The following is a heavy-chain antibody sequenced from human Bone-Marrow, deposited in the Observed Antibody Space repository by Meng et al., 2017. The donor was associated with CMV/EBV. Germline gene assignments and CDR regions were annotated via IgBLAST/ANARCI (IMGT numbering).Heavy chain of an antibody. CDR3: AKSYGDYVDYFDY. Sequence: LSLTCAASGFTFSSHGMHWVRQAPGKGLEWVAFIRYDGSNNYYVDSVKGRFTISRDSSKNTLYLQMNSLRAEDTAVYYCAKSYGDYVDYFDYWGQGTLVTVSS. J-gene: IGHJ4*02. V-gene: IGHV3-30*02. D-gene: IGHD4-17*01. CDR2: IRYDGSNN. CDR1: GFTFSSHG.